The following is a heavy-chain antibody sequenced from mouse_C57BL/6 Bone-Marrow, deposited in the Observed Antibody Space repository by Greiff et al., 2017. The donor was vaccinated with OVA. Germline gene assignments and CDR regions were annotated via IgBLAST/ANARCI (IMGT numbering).Heavy chain of an antibody. CDR3: TRVRDPYYFDY. J-gene: IGHJ2*01. Sequence: EVKVEESGGGLVQPGGSMKLSCAASGFTFSDAWMDWVRQSPEKGLEWVAEIRNKANNHATYYAESVKGRFTISRDDSKSSVYLQMNSLRAEDTGIYYCTRVRDPYYFDYWGQGTTLTVSS. CDR2: IRNKANNHAT. V-gene: IGHV6-6*01. D-gene: IGHD3-3*01. CDR1: GFTFSDAW.